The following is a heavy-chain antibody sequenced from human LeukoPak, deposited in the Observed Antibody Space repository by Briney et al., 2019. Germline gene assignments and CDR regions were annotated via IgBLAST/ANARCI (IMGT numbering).Heavy chain of an antibody. CDR3: ARVGLLWFGEPSSFDY. CDR2: IKQDGSEK. CDR1: GFTFSSYW. J-gene: IGHJ4*02. D-gene: IGHD3-10*01. V-gene: IGHV3-7*01. Sequence: GGSLRLSCAASGFTFSSYWMSWVRQAPGKGLEWVANIKQDGSEKYYVDSVKGRFTISRDNAKNSLYLQMNSLRAEDTAVYYCARVGLLWFGEPSSFDYWGRGTLVTVSS.